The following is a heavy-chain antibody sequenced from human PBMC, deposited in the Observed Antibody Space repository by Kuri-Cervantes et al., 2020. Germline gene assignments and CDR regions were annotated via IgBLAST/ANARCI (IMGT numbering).Heavy chain of an antibody. J-gene: IGHJ4*02. CDR3: ARDLESIVVVPAAIDY. V-gene: IGHV3-48*03. D-gene: IGHD2-2*01. CDR2: ISDGGTTI. CDR1: GFTVTTYG. Sequence: GGSLRLSCEASGFTVTTYGMNWVRQAPGKGLEWLSYISDGGTTIYYADSLKGRFTISRDKSKNTLYLQMNSLRVEDTAVYYCARDLESIVVVPAAIDYWGQGTLVPSPQ.